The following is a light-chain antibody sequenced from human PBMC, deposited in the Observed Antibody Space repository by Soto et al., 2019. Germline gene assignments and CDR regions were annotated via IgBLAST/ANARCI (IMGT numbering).Light chain of an antibody. V-gene: IGKV3-20*01. CDR1: QSVSSSY. J-gene: IGKJ1*01. CDR2: GAS. CDR3: QQYGSSPT. Sequence: ETVMTHSPVTLAVSPGDTATLSCRASQSVSSSYLAWYQQKPGQAPRLLIYGASSRATGIPDRFSGSGSGTDFTLTISRLEPEDFAVYYCQQYGSSPTFGQGTKVDIK.